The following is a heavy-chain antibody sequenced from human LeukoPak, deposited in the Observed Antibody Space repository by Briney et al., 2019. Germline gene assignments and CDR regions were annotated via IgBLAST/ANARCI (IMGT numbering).Heavy chain of an antibody. CDR2: IYSSGGS. CDR1: GGSISTGGYY. D-gene: IGHD3-9*01. J-gene: IGHJ3*01. V-gene: IGHV4-31*03. Sequence: PSETLSLTCTVSGGSISTGGYYWTWIRQHPGTGLEWIGYIYSSGGSYYNPSLESRVTISVDTSKNQFSLKLNSVTAADTAVYYCAKVALRYFGWTDSAFDVRGQGTMVTVSS. CDR3: AKVALRYFGWTDSAFDV.